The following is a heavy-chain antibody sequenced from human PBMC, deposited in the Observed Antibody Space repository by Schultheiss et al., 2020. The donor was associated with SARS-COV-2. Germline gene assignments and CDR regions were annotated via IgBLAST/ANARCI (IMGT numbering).Heavy chain of an antibody. J-gene: IGHJ4*02. CDR1: GGSISSSNW. CDR3: ARYYYYDSSGFDY. CDR2: IYHSGST. V-gene: IGHV4-4*01. Sequence: GSLRLSCAVSGGSISSSNWWSWVRQPPGKGLEWIGEIYHSGSTNYNPSLKSRVTISVDTSKNQFSLKLSSVTAADTAVYFCARYYYYDSSGFDYWGQGTLVTVSS. D-gene: IGHD3-22*01.